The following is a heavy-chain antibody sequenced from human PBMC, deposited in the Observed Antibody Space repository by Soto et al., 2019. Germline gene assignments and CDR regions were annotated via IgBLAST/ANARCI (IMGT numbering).Heavy chain of an antibody. CDR1: GFTFSSYA. CDR2: ISGSGGST. D-gene: IGHD2-15*01. V-gene: IGHV3-23*01. Sequence: GGSLRLSCAASGFTFSSYAMSWVRQAPGKGLEWVSAISGSGGSTYYADSVKGRFTISRDNSKKTLYLQMNSLRAEDTAVYYCANQKVVVATVDYWGQGTLVTVYS. J-gene: IGHJ4*02. CDR3: ANQKVVVATVDY.